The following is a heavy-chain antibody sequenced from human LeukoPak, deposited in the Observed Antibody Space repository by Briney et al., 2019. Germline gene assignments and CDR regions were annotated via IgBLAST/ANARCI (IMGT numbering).Heavy chain of an antibody. CDR1: GGSISSGSYY. D-gene: IGHD2-2*01. V-gene: IGHV4-61*02. J-gene: IGHJ6*03. Sequence: PSQTLSLTCTVSGGSISSGSYYWSWIRQPAGKGLEWIGRIYTSGSTNYNPSLKSRVTISVDTSKNQFSLKLSSVTAADTAVYYCARGIVVPAATCLYYYYYYMDVWGKGTTVTVSS. CDR3: ARGIVVPAATCLYYYYYYMDV. CDR2: IYTSGST.